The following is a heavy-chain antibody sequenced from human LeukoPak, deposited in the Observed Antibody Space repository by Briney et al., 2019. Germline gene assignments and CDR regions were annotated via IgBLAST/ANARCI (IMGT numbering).Heavy chain of an antibody. CDR3: ARDVNWGSNYFDY. V-gene: IGHV4-59*01. J-gene: IGHJ4*02. D-gene: IGHD7-27*01. Sequence: SETLSLTCTVSGGSISSYHWSWLRQPPGKGLEWIGYIYYSGSTNYNPSFKSRVTISVDTSKNQFSLKLSSVTAADTAVYYCARDVNWGSNYFDYWGQGTLVTVSS. CDR1: GGSISSYH. CDR2: IYYSGST.